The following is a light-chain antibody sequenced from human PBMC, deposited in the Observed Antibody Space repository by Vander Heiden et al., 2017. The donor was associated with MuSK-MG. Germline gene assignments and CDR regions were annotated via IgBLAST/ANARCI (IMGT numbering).Light chain of an antibody. Sequence: SYELTQPLSVSVVLGQTARITCGGNNIENKKVHWYQQRPGQAPVLVISRDNNRPSAIPERFSGSNSGNTATLTISRAQAGDEADYYCQVWDSSTVIFGGGTKLTVL. CDR1: NIENKK. J-gene: IGLJ2*01. V-gene: IGLV3-9*01. CDR2: RDN. CDR3: QVWDSSTVI.